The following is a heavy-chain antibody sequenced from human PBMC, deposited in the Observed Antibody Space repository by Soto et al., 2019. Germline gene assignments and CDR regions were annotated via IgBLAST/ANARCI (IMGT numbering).Heavy chain of an antibody. CDR3: ARVTTVTLDY. CDR2: IIPIFGTA. CDR1: GGTFSSYA. Sequence: AASVKVSCKASGGTFSSYAISWVRQAPGQGLEWTGGIIPIFGTANYAQKFQGRVTITADESTSTAYTELSSLRSEDTAVYYCARVTTVTLDYWGQGTLVTVSS. J-gene: IGHJ4*02. D-gene: IGHD4-17*01. V-gene: IGHV1-69*13.